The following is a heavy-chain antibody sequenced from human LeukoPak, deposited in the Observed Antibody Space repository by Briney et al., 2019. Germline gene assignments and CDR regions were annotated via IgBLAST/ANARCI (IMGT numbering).Heavy chain of an antibody. CDR2: IYYSGST. Sequence: PSETLSLTCTVSGGSISSYYWSWIRQPPGKGLEWIGYIYYSGSTNYNPSLKSRVTIPVDTSKNQFSLKLSSVTAADTAVYYCARGHDSSGYYGTPSYYFDYWGQGTLVTVSS. J-gene: IGHJ4*02. CDR3: ARGHDSSGYYGTPSYYFDY. CDR1: GGSISSYY. V-gene: IGHV4-59*01. D-gene: IGHD3-22*01.